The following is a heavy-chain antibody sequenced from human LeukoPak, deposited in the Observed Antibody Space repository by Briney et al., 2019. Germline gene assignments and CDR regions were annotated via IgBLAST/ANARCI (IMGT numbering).Heavy chain of an antibody. CDR3: ARGPSIITIFGVVTPYNWFDP. Sequence: SETLSLTCAVYGGSFSGYYWSWIRQPPGKGLEWIGEINHSGSTNYNPSLKSRVTISVDTSKNQFSLKLSSVTAADTAVYYCARGPSIITIFGVVTPYNWFDPWGQRTLVTVSS. CDR2: INHSGST. CDR1: GGSFSGYY. J-gene: IGHJ5*02. D-gene: IGHD3-3*01. V-gene: IGHV4-34*01.